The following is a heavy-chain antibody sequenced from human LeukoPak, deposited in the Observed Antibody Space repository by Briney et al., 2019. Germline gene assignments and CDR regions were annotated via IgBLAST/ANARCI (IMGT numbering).Heavy chain of an antibody. J-gene: IGHJ4*02. CDR2: INPNSGGT. V-gene: IGHV1-2*02. CDR1: GYTFTDYY. CDR3: ARGVLLWFGPSGG. Sequence: ASVKVSCKASGYTFTDYYMHRVRQAPGQGLEWMGWINPNSGGTKYAQKFQGRVTMTRDTSISTAYMELSSLRADDTAFYYCARGVLLWFGPSGGWGQGTLVTVSS. D-gene: IGHD3-10*01.